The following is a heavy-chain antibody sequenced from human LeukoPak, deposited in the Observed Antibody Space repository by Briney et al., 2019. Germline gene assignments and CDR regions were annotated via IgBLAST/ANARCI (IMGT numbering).Heavy chain of an antibody. CDR2: ISAYNGNT. CDR3: AREEVVGATSDAFDI. D-gene: IGHD1-26*01. V-gene: IGHV1-18*01. CDR1: GYTFTSYG. J-gene: IGHJ3*02. Sequence: GASVKVSCKASGYTFTSYGISWVRQAPGQGLEWMGWISAYNGNTNYAQKLQGRVTMTTDTSTDTAYMELSSLRSEDTAVYYCAREEVVGATSDAFDIWGQGTMVTVSS.